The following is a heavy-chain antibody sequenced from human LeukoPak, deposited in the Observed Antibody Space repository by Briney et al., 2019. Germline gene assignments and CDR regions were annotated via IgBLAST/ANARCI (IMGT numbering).Heavy chain of an antibody. CDR1: GFTFINYN. D-gene: IGHD3-10*01. CDR2: ISSSPGNK. J-gene: IGHJ6*03. Sequence: GGSLRLSCVASGFTFINYNMNWVRQAPGKGLEWVSSISSSPGNKEYADSVKGRFTISRDNRKNSLYLQMNSLRAEDTAVYYCARLITSRYYMDVWGKGTTVTVSS. V-gene: IGHV3-21*01. CDR3: ARLITSRYYMDV.